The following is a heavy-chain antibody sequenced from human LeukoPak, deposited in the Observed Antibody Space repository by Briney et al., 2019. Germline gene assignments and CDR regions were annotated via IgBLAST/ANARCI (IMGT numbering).Heavy chain of an antibody. CDR1: GFTFSSYG. CDR2: IRYDGNNE. Sequence: PGGSLRLSCVASGFTFSSYGMHWVRQAPGKGLEWVAFIRYDGNNEYYADSVKGRFTISRDNSRNTVFLHMNSLKTEDTAVYYCTTDGRQQFFDYWGQGTLVTVSS. CDR3: TTDGRQQFFDY. D-gene: IGHD6-13*01. J-gene: IGHJ4*02. V-gene: IGHV3-30*02.